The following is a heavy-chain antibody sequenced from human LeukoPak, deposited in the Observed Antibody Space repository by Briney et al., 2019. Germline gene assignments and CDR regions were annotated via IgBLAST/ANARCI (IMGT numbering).Heavy chain of an antibody. Sequence: GGSLRLSCAASGFTFSSYWMSWVRQAPGQGLEWVANIKQDGSEKYYVDSVKGRFTISRDNAKNSLYLQMNSLRAEDTAVYYCARGGITMVRGVIITSYYFDYWGQGTLVTVSS. D-gene: IGHD3-10*01. CDR3: ARGGITMVRGVIITSYYFDY. J-gene: IGHJ4*02. CDR1: GFTFSSYW. CDR2: IKQDGSEK. V-gene: IGHV3-7*01.